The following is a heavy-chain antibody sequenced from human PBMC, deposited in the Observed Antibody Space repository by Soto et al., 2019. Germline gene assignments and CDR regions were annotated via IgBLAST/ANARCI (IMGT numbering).Heavy chain of an antibody. Sequence: PSETLSLTCAVSGYSISSGLYWGWIRQPPGKGLEWIGTIYRGGITYYNPSLKSRVTISIDTSKNHFSLRLSSLTATDTAVYFCAIGNPGWFDPWGQGTLVTVSS. V-gene: IGHV4-38-2*01. D-gene: IGHD1-1*01. CDR2: IYRGGIT. J-gene: IGHJ5*02. CDR3: AIGNPGWFDP. CDR1: GYSISSGLY.